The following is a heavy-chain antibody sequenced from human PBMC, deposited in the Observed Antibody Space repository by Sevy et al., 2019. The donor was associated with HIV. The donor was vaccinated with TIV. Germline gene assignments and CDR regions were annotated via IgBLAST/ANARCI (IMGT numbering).Heavy chain of an antibody. D-gene: IGHD2-21*01. CDR2: IGTLGDT. Sequence: GGSLRLSCAGYGFSFSGSDMHWVRQPTGKGLEWISSIGTLGDTFYADSVKGRFTNSRDNAKSSLYLEMSSLRAGDTARYYCVRGLQTHCDRTACPLDHWGQGTLVTVSS. J-gene: IGHJ5*02. V-gene: IGHV3-13*01. CDR1: GFSFSGSD. CDR3: VRGLQTHCDRTACPLDH.